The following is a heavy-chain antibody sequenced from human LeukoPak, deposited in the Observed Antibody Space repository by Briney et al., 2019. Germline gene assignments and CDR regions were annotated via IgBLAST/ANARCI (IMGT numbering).Heavy chain of an antibody. CDR2: IRSKAYGGTA. CDR3: TSSADWNDGKNY. Sequence: PGRSLRLSCITSGLTFGDYDMNWVRQAPGKGLEWIGFIRSKAYGGTAEYATSLKGRFIISRDDSKSIAYLQMNSLKTEGTAFYYCTSSADWNDGKNYWGQGTLVTVSS. V-gene: IGHV3-49*04. D-gene: IGHD1-1*01. J-gene: IGHJ4*02. CDR1: GLTFGDYD.